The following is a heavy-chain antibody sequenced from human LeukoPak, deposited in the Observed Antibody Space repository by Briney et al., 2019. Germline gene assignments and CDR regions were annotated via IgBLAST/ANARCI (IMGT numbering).Heavy chain of an antibody. Sequence: GGSLRLSCAASGFTFSNYAMNWVRQAPGKGLEWVSYISSSGSPIYYADSVEGRFTISRDNAKNSLYLQMNSLRAEDTAVYYCARAPNEYSSGLDLDPWGQGTLVTVSS. J-gene: IGHJ5*02. CDR1: GFTFSNYA. CDR2: ISSSGSPI. D-gene: IGHD6-19*01. CDR3: ARAPNEYSSGLDLDP. V-gene: IGHV3-48*04.